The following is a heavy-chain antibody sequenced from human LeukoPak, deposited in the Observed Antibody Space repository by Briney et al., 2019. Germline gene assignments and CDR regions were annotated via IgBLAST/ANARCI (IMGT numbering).Heavy chain of an antibody. D-gene: IGHD6-13*01. Sequence: GGSLRLSCAASGFTFDDYAMHWVRQAPGKGLEWVSGLSWNSGSIGYADSVKGRFTISRDNAKNSLYLQMNSLRAEDTALYYCARGPTGYSSSWYYFDYWGQGTLVTVSS. CDR1: GFTFDDYA. J-gene: IGHJ4*02. V-gene: IGHV3-9*01. CDR3: ARGPTGYSSSWYYFDY. CDR2: LSWNSGSI.